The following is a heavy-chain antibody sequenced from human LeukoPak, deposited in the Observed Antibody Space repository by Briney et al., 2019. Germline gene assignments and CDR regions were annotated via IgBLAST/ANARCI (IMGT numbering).Heavy chain of an antibody. CDR2: ISPDGSEK. V-gene: IGHV3-7*01. D-gene: IGHD5-12*01. CDR1: GFSFSNYW. J-gene: IGHJ2*01. CDR3: ARLYPSAYTNYWYFDL. Sequence: GGSPRLSRAASGFSFSNYWMTWVRQVPGKGLEWVANISPDGSEKNFVDSVKGRFTFSRDNAKNSLYLQMSSLRAEDSAVYYCARLYPSAYTNYWYFDLWGRGALVTVSS.